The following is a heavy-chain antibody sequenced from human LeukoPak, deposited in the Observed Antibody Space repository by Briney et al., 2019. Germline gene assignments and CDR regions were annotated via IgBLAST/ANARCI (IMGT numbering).Heavy chain of an antibody. V-gene: IGHV5-51*01. Sequence: GESLKISCKGSGYSFTSYWIGWVRHMPGKGLELMGIIYPGDSDTRYSPSFQGQVTISADKSISTAYLQWSSLKASDTAMYYCAREGSNYYDSSGPLDYWGQGTLVTVSS. CDR2: IYPGDSDT. CDR1: GYSFTSYW. J-gene: IGHJ4*02. CDR3: AREGSNYYDSSGPLDY. D-gene: IGHD3-22*01.